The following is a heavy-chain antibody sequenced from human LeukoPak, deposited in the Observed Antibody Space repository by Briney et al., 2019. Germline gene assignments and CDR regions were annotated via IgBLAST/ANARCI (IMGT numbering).Heavy chain of an antibody. CDR3: ARGTSNDPYYYYGMDV. CDR1: GFTFSNFG. CDR2: IWYDGSNK. Sequence: GGSLRLSCAASGFTFSNFGMHWGRQAPGKGLEWVAVIWYDGSNKYYADSVKGRFTISRDHSKNTLYLQMNSLRGEDTAVYYCARGTSNDPYYYYGMDVWGQGTSVTVSS. V-gene: IGHV3-33*01. D-gene: IGHD4-11*01. J-gene: IGHJ6*02.